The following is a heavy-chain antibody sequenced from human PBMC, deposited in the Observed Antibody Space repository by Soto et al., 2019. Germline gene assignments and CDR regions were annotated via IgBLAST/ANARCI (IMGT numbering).Heavy chain of an antibody. CDR1: GGTFSSYA. CDR3: ARGWSSSSSGDYGMDV. D-gene: IGHD6-6*01. CDR2: IIPIFGTA. J-gene: IGHJ6*02. V-gene: IGHV1-69*13. Sequence: SVKISCKASGGTFSSYAISWVRQAPGQGLEWMGGIIPIFGTANYAQKFQGRVTITADESTSTAYMELSSLRSEDTAVYYCARGWSSSSSGDYGMDVWGQGTTVTVSS.